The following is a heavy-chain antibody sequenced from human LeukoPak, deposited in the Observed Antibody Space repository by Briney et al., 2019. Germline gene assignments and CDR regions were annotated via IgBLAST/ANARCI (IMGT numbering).Heavy chain of an antibody. V-gene: IGHV1-69*01. J-gene: IGHJ6*02. CDR3: AREENNYDYVWGSYRSYYYYGMDV. CDR1: GGTFISYA. Sequence: ASVKVSCKASGGTFISYAISWVRQAPGQGLEWMGGIIPIFGTANYAQKFQGRVTITADESTSTAYMELSSLRSEDTAVYYCAREENNYDYVWGSYRSYYYYGMDVWGQGTTVTVSS. D-gene: IGHD3-16*02. CDR2: IIPIFGTA.